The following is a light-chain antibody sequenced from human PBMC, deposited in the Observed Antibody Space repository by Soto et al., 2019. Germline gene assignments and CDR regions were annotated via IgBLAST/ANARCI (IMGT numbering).Light chain of an antibody. Sequence: QSVLTQPPSASGTPGQRLTISCYGDRSNIGTNPVAWYQQLPGTAPKLLINSDKHRPSGVPDRFSASRSGASASLAISGLQSEDEADYYCAAWDDSLHGFYVFGTGTKVTVL. CDR2: SDK. CDR3: AAWDDSLHGFYV. V-gene: IGLV1-44*01. CDR1: RSNIGTNP. J-gene: IGLJ1*01.